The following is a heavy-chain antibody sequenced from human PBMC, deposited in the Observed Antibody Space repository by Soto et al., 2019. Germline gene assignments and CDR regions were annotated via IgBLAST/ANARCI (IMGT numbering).Heavy chain of an antibody. D-gene: IGHD2-15*01. V-gene: IGHV1-69*06. CDR1: GYSFTDYH. J-gene: IGHJ6*02. CDR3: ARGYCSGGSCPLYYYGMDV. CDR2: IIPIFGTA. Sequence: SVKVSCKASGYSFTDYHIHWVRQAPGQGLEWMGGIIPIFGTANYAQKFQGRVTITADKSTSTAYMELSSLRSEDTAVYYCARGYCSGGSCPLYYYGMDVWGQGTTVTVSS.